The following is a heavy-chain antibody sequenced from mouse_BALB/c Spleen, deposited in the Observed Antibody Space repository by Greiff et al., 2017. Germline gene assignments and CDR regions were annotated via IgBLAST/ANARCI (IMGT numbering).Heavy chain of an antibody. CDR2: ISSGGSYT. CDR3: ARQTGAY. D-gene: IGHD3-1*01. V-gene: IGHV5-6*01. CDR1: GFTFSSYG. Sequence: DVQLVESGGDLVKPGGSLKLSCPASGFTFSSYGMSWVRQTPDKRLEWVATISSGGSYTYYPDSVKGRFTISRDNAKNTLYLQMSSLKSEDTAMYYCARQTGAYWGQGTLVTVSA. J-gene: IGHJ3*01.